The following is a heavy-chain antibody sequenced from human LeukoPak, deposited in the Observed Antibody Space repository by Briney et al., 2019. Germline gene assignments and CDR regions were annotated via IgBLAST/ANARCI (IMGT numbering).Heavy chain of an antibody. D-gene: IGHD6-19*01. CDR3: ARGARYGAVAGRVVFRSDY. CDR1: GFTFSSYD. J-gene: IGHJ4*02. V-gene: IGHV3-13*01. CDR2: IGTAGDT. Sequence: GGSLRLSCAASGFTFSSYDMHWVRQATGKGLEWVSAIGTAGDTYYPGSVKGRFTISRENAKNSLYLQMNSLRAGDTAVYYCARGARYGAVAGRVVFRSDYWGQGTLVTVSS.